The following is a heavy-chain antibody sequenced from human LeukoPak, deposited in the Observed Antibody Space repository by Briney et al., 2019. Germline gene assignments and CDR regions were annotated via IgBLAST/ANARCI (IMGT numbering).Heavy chain of an antibody. CDR1: GYTFTSYG. Sequence: ASVKVSCKASGYTFTSYGISWVRQAPGQGLEWMGWISAYNGNTNYAQKLQGRVTMTTDTSTSTAYMELSSLRSEDTAVYYCARVVRPGPIPGSTPDILWFGELFQTKYGMDVWGQGTTVTVSS. J-gene: IGHJ6*02. CDR2: ISAYNGNT. V-gene: IGHV1-18*01. D-gene: IGHD3-10*01. CDR3: ARVVRPGPIPGSTPDILWFGELFQTKYGMDV.